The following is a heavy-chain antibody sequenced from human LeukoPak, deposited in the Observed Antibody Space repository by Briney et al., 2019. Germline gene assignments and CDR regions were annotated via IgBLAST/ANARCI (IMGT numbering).Heavy chain of an antibody. J-gene: IGHJ4*02. CDR2: IYTSGST. V-gene: IGHV4-4*07. Sequence: SETLSLTCTVSGGSLSSYYWSWIRQPAGKGLEWIGRIYTSGSTNYNPSLKSRVTMSVDTSKNQFSLKLSSVTAADTAVYYCARDIGAGSTSFIPADYWGQGTLVTVSS. CDR3: ARDIGAGSTSFIPADY. CDR1: GGSLSSYY. D-gene: IGHD2-2*01.